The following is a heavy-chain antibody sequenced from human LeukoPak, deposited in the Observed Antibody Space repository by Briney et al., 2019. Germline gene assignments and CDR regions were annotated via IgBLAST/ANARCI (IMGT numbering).Heavy chain of an antibody. CDR2: FDPEDGET. V-gene: IGHV1-24*01. J-gene: IGHJ4*02. D-gene: IGHD3-3*01. CDR1: GYTLTELS. Sequence: ASVKVSCKVSGYTLTELSMHWVRQAPGEGLEWMGGFDPEDGETIYAQKFQGRVTMTEDTSTDTAYMELSSLRSEDTAVYYCATLGEWSGSYFDYWGQGTLVTVSS. CDR3: ATLGEWSGSYFDY.